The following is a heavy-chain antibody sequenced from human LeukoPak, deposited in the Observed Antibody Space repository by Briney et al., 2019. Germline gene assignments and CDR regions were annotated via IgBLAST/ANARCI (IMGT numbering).Heavy chain of an antibody. CDR1: ADTFTSYY. J-gene: IGHJ4*02. CDR3: ARAVMRSSWYIHGYY. CDR2: INPNSGGT. Sequence: ASVKVSCKASADTFTSYYMHWVRQAPGQGLEWMGWINPNSGGTNYAQKFQGRVTMTRDTSISTAYMELSRLRSDDTAVYYCARAVMRSSWYIHGYYWGQGTLVTVSS. V-gene: IGHV1-2*02. D-gene: IGHD6-13*01.